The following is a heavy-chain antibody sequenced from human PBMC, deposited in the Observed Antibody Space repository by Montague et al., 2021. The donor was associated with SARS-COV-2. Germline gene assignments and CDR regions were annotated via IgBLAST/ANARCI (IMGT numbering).Heavy chain of an antibody. CDR1: GDAISDNPYH. CDR2: VSSSGRT. J-gene: IGHJ6*01. V-gene: IGHV4-39*01. CDR3: ARLAVSGWPSYYWYGLDI. D-gene: IGHD6-19*01. Sequence: SETLSLTCSVSGDAISDNPYHWGWIRQPPGKGLELIESVSSSGRTYYNPSLKSRVTLSVDTSKKEISLKVTSVTAADTSVYYCARLAVSGWPSYYWYGLDIWGPGTMITVSS.